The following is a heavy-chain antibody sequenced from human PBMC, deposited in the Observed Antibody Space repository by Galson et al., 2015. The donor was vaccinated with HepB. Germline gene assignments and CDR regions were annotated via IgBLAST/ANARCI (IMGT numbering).Heavy chain of an antibody. Sequence: SCKASGGTFSSYAISWVRQAPGQGLEWMGRIIPILGIANYAQKFQGRVTITADKSTSTAYMELSSLRSEGTAVYYCAREPSGGSGSYYMGDDAFDIWGQGTMVTVSS. CDR3: AREPSGGSGSYYMGDDAFDI. V-gene: IGHV1-69*04. CDR1: GGTFSSYA. D-gene: IGHD3-10*01. J-gene: IGHJ3*02. CDR2: IIPILGIA.